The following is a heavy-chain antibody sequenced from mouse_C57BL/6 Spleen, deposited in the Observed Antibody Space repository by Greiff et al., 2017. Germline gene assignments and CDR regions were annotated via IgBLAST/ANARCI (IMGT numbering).Heavy chain of an antibody. Sequence: QVQLQQSGPELVKPGASVKISCKASGYAFSSSWMNWVKQRPGKGLEWIGRIYPGDGDTNYNGKFKGKATLTADKSSSTAYMQLSSLTSEDSAVYFCARDPSGGYFGYWGQGTTLTVAS. V-gene: IGHV1-82*01. CDR3: ARDPSGGYFGY. CDR1: GYAFSSSW. D-gene: IGHD3-1*01. J-gene: IGHJ2*01. CDR2: IYPGDGDT.